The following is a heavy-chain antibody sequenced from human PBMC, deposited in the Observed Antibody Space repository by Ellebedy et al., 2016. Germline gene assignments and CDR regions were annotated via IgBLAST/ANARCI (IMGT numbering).Heavy chain of an antibody. CDR3: ARDVSLYSSSPSFDS. V-gene: IGHV4-59*02. Sequence: SETLSLXCTVSGGSVATYYWTWIRQSPGKGLEWIGYVFYGGSTKYSPPLRSRVTISLDTSKNQFSLKVTSVAAADTAVYYCARDVSLYSSSPSFDSWGQGTLVTVSS. J-gene: IGHJ4*02. CDR1: GGSVATYY. D-gene: IGHD6-6*01. CDR2: VFYGGST.